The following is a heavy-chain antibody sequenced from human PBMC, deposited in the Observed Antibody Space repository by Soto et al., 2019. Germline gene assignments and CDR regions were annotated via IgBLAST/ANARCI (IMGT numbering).Heavy chain of an antibody. CDR1: GYTLTSYG. Sequence: QAPLVQSGAEVKRPGASVKVSCKASGYTLTSYGISWVRQAPRQGLEWMGWISVYNGDTNYAQKFQGRVTMTTDTSTSAAYMELTTLRSDDTAVYYCATTTGYSYHYYGMNVWGQGTTVTVSS. D-gene: IGHD3-9*01. J-gene: IGHJ6*02. CDR2: ISVYNGDT. V-gene: IGHV1-18*01. CDR3: ATTTGYSYHYYGMNV.